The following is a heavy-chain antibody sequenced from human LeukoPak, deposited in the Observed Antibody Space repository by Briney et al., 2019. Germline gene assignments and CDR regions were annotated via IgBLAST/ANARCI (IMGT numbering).Heavy chain of an antibody. J-gene: IGHJ4*02. V-gene: IGHV3-7*01. D-gene: IGHD4-17*01. CDR1: GFTFSSYW. CDR2: IKQDGSNK. Sequence: GGSLRLSCAASGFTFSSYWMSWVRQAPGKGLEWVANIKQDGSNKYYADSVKGRFTISRDNSKNTLSLQMNSLRAEDTAVYYCAKDSTEGVYYFDYWGQGTLVTVSS. CDR3: AKDSTEGVYYFDY.